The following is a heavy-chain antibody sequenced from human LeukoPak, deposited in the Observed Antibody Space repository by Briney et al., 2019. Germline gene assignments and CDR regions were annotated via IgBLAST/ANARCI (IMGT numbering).Heavy chain of an antibody. CDR3: ARQTGYSSSWGYFDY. V-gene: IGHV3-7*01. Sequence: GGSLRLSCAASGFTFSSYWMSWVRQAPGKGLEWVANIKQDGSEKYYVDSVKGRFTISRDNAKNSLYLQMNSLRAEDTAVYYCARQTGYSSSWGYFDYWGQGTLVTVSS. J-gene: IGHJ4*02. CDR1: GFTFSSYW. CDR2: IKQDGSEK. D-gene: IGHD6-19*01.